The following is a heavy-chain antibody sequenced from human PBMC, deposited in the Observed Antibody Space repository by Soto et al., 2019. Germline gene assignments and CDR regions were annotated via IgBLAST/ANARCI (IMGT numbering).Heavy chain of an antibody. CDR3: ARRSGSATDY. CDR1: GGTISSWY. CDR2: IYYSGST. Sequence: SETLSLTCTVSGGTISSWYWSWIRQPPGKGLEWIGYIYYSGSTNCNPSLKSRVTISVDTSKNQFSLKLSSVTAADTAVYYCARRSGSATDYWGQGPLVTVSS. V-gene: IGHV4-59*08. D-gene: IGHD3-10*01. J-gene: IGHJ4*02.